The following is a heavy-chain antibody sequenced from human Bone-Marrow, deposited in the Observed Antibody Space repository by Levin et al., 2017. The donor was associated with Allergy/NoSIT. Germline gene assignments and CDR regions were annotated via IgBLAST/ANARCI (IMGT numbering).Heavy chain of an antibody. CDR3: AKVVGPYDSSGYSDY. D-gene: IGHD3-22*01. Sequence: SLKISCAASGFTFDDYAMHWVRQAPGKGLEWVSGISWNSGSIGYADSVKGRFTISRDNAKNSLYLQMNSLRAEDTALYYCAKVVGPYDSSGYSDYWGQGTLVTVSS. CDR2: ISWNSGSI. J-gene: IGHJ4*02. V-gene: IGHV3-9*01. CDR1: GFTFDDYA.